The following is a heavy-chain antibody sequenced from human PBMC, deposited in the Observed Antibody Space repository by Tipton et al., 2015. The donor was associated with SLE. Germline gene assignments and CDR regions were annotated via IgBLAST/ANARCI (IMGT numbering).Heavy chain of an antibody. J-gene: IGHJ6*02. CDR3: ATLRIYGSGLGYGMDV. Sequence: QVQLVQSGGEVKKPGASVKVSCKSSGYSFSDYAVTWVRQAPGQGLEWMGWINTKNGNTRYAQKFQGRVTMATDTSADTAYMDLRSLRSDDTAVYYRATLRIYGSGLGYGMDVWGQGTTITVSS. V-gene: IGHV1-18*01. CDR2: INTKNGNT. D-gene: IGHD6-25*01. CDR1: GYSFSDYA.